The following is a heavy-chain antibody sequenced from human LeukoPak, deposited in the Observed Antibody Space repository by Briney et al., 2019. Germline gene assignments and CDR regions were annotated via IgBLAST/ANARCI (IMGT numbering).Heavy chain of an antibody. D-gene: IGHD2-8*01. CDR3: ARDMLVYYFDY. CDR2: ISAYNGNT. J-gene: IGHJ4*02. Sequence: ASVKVSCKASGGTFSSYGISWVRQAPGQGLEWMGWISAYNGNTNYAQKLQGRVTMTTDTSTSTAYMELRSLRSDDTAVYYCARDMLVYYFDYWGQGTLVTVSS. V-gene: IGHV1-18*01. CDR1: GGTFSSYG.